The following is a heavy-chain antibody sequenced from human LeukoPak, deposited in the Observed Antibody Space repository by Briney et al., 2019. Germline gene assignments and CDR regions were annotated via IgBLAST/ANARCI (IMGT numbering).Heavy chain of an antibody. D-gene: IGHD3-10*01. CDR3: AKTSAGIRGGYFDY. J-gene: IGHJ4*02. V-gene: IGHV3-30*02. CDR2: IRYDGSNK. CDR1: GFTFSSYG. Sequence: PGGSLRLSXAASGFTFSSYGMHWVRQAPGKGLEWVAFIRYDGSNKYYADSVKGRFTISRDNSKNTLFLQMSSLRAEDTAVYYCAKTSAGIRGGYFDYWGQGTLVTVSS.